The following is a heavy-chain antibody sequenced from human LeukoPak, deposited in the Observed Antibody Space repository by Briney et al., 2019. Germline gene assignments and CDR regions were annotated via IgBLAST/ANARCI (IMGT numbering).Heavy chain of an antibody. CDR1: GYTFTGYY. J-gene: IGHJ4*02. Sequence: ASVKVSCKASGYTFTGYYLNWVRQAPGQGLEWMGRINPNSGGTNSGQKFQGRVTMTRDTSISTAYLELSSLTFDDTAVYYCARVDAAGLAVHNWGQGTPDTVSS. CDR3: ARVDAAGLAVHN. CDR2: INPNSGGT. D-gene: IGHD6-13*01. V-gene: IGHV1-2*02.